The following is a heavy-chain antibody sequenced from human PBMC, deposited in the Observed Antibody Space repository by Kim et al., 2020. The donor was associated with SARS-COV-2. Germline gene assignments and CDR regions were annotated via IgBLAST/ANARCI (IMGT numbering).Heavy chain of an antibody. D-gene: IGHD4-17*01. CDR1: GFTFSHYG. CDR2: ISYDGSIK. Sequence: GGSLRFSCAASGFTFSHYGMNWVRQAPGKGLEWVAIISYDGSIKYYADSLKGRFTISRDNSKNTLYLQMNSLRPEDTAVYYCAKRVTTKGRFFHYYDMD. V-gene: IGHV3-30*18. J-gene: IGHJ6*01. CDR3: AKRVTTKGRFFHYYDMD.